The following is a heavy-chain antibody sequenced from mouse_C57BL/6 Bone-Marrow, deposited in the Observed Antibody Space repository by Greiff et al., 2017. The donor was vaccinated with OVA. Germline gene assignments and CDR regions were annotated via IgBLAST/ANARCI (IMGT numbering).Heavy chain of an antibody. CDR3: ARAYSNYVYYFDY. CDR2: INPSSGYT. Sequence: VKLMESGAELAKPGASVKLSCKASGYTFTSYWMHWVKQRPGRGLEWIGYINPSSGYTKYNQKFKDKATLTADKSSSTAYMQLSSLTYEDSAVYYCARAYSNYVYYFDYWGQGTTLTVSS. CDR1: GYTFTSYW. V-gene: IGHV1-7*01. J-gene: IGHJ2*01. D-gene: IGHD2-5*01.